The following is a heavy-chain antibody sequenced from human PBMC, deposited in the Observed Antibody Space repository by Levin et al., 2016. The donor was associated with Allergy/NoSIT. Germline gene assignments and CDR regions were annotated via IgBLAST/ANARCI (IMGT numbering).Heavy chain of an antibody. J-gene: IGHJ4*02. V-gene: IGHV3-74*01. Sequence: VRQAPGKGLVWVSRINEDGRTTNFAGSVRGRFTISRDIANNVLYLQMNSLRADDTAVYYCVRDAYGAEDYWGQGTLVTVSS. D-gene: IGHD4-17*01. CDR3: VRDAYGAEDY. CDR2: INEDGRTT.